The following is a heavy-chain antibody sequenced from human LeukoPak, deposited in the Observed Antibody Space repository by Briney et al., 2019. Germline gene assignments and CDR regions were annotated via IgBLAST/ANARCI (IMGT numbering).Heavy chain of an antibody. Sequence: GGSLRLSCAASGFTFSSYEMNWVRQAPGKGLEWVSYISSSGSTIYYADSVKGRFTISRDNAKNSLYLQMNSLRAEDTAVYYCARDQTYYDFWSGYYGMYYFDYWGQGTLVTVSS. J-gene: IGHJ4*02. CDR1: GFTFSSYE. CDR2: ISSSGSTI. CDR3: ARDQTYYDFWSGYYGMYYFDY. D-gene: IGHD3-3*01. V-gene: IGHV3-48*03.